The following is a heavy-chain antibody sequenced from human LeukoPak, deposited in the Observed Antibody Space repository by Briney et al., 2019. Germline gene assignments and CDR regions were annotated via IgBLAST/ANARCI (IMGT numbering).Heavy chain of an antibody. CDR2: IDNDGGKI. V-gene: IGHV3-74*01. J-gene: IGHJ4*02. CDR1: GFTFRDYW. CDR3: AREWLNSGSLIEY. D-gene: IGHD1-26*01. Sequence: PGGSLRLSCVASGFTFRDYWMHWVRQSPGKGLEWVSRIDNDGGKITYADSVKGRFTISRDNAKNTLYLQMNSLSAEDTAVYYCAREWLNSGSLIEYWGQGALVTVSS.